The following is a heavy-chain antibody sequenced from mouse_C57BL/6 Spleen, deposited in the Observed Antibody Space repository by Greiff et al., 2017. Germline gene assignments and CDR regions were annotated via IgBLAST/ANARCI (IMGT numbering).Heavy chain of an antibody. J-gene: IGHJ2*01. CDR2: IYPGSGST. CDR1: GYTFTSYW. D-gene: IGHD2-4*01. V-gene: IGHV1-55*01. Sequence: QVQLKQPGAELVKPGASVKMSCKASGYTFTSYWITWVKQRPGQGLEWIGDIYPGSGSTNYNEKFKSKATLTVDTSSSTSYMQLSSLTSEDSAVYYCARADYPLDYWGQGTTLTVSS. CDR3: ARADYPLDY.